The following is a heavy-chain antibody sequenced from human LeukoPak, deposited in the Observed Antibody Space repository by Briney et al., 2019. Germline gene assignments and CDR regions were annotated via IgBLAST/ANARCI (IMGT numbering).Heavy chain of an antibody. Sequence: GGSLRLSCAASGFTFNSYSMNWVRQAPGKGLEWVSSISSSSSYIYYADSLKGRFTISRDNAKNSLYLQMNSLRAEDTAVYYCARDPTPLFGGTDVWGKGTTVTVSS. CDR1: GFTFNSYS. CDR2: ISSSSSYI. V-gene: IGHV3-21*01. D-gene: IGHD3-10*02. J-gene: IGHJ6*04. CDR3: ARDPTPLFGGTDV.